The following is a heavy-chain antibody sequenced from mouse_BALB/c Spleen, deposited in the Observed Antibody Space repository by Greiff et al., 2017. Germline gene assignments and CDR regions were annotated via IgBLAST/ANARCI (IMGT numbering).Heavy chain of an antibody. CDR1: GYSITSGYY. J-gene: IGHJ4*01. V-gene: IGHV3-6*02. Sequence: EVQRVESGPGLVKPSQSLSLTCSVTGYSITSGYYWNWIRQFPGNKLEWMGYISYDGSNNYNPSLKNRISITRDTSKNQFFLKLNSVTTEDTATYYCARDGYDLYYAMDYWGQGTSVTVSS. D-gene: IGHD2-2*01. CDR2: ISYDGSN. CDR3: ARDGYDLYYAMDY.